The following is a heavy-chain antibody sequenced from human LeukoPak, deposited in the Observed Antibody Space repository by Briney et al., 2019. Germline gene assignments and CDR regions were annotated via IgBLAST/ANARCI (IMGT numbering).Heavy chain of an antibody. CDR1: GFTFSSYG. Sequence: GGSLRLSCAASGFTFSSYGMHWVRQAPGKGLEWVAVISYDGSNKYYADSVKGRFTISRGNSKNTLYLQMNSLRGEDTAVYYCASEGIAAAADIWGQGTMVTVSS. V-gene: IGHV3-30*03. D-gene: IGHD6-13*01. CDR3: ASEGIAAAADI. CDR2: ISYDGSNK. J-gene: IGHJ3*02.